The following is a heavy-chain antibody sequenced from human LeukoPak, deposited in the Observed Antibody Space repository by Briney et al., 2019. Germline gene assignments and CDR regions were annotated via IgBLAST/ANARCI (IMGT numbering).Heavy chain of an antibody. V-gene: IGHV3-21*01. J-gene: IGHJ5*02. CDR2: IRPSGDNT. D-gene: IGHD3-22*01. CDR1: GFTFSSYD. Sequence: GGSLRLSCAASGFTFSSYDMTWVRQAPGRGLEWVSSIRPSGDNTYYADSVKGRFTISRDNAKNSLYLQMNSLRAEDTAVYYCARAHTYYYDSREFDPWGQGTLVTVSS. CDR3: ARAHTYYYDSREFDP.